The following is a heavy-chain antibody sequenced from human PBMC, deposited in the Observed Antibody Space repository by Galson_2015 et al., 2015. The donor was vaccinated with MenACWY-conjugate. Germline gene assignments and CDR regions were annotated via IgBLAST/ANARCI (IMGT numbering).Heavy chain of an antibody. J-gene: IGHJ6*02. CDR2: ISSSTSYI. CDR1: GFAFRTYS. V-gene: IGHV3-21*01. Sequence: LRLSCAASGFAFRTYSMNWVRQAPGKGLEWVSSISSSTSYIYYADSVKGRFTISRDNAKNSLYLQMNSLRAEDTAVYYCAREDGDYPYYNGMDVWGQGTTVTVSS. CDR3: AREDGDYPYYNGMDV. D-gene: IGHD4-17*01.